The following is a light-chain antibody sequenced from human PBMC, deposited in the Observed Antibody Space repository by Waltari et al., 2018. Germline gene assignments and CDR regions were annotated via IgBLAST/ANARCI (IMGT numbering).Light chain of an antibody. J-gene: IGKJ1*01. CDR3: QQGYDFPPT. CDR2: VTS. V-gene: IGKV1-39*01. Sequence: DIQMTQSPSSLSAFIGDRVTISCRTSQSVANYLNWYQQKSGKAPKLLISVTSVLQGGVPSRFSGSGSGRDFTLTINNLQPEDFATYYCQQGYDFPPTFGQGTKVDIK. CDR1: QSVANY.